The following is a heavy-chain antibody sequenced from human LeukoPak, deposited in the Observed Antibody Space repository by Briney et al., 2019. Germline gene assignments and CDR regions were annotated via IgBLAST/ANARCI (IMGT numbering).Heavy chain of an antibody. J-gene: IGHJ3*02. CDR2: INSDGSST. Sequence: PGGSLRLSCAASGFTFSSYWMHWVRQAPGKGLVWVSRINSDGSSTSYADSVKGRFTISRDNAKNTLYLQMNSLRAEDTAVYYCARDRGIVVVITLDAFDIWGQGTMVTVSS. CDR1: GFTFSSYW. V-gene: IGHV3-74*01. CDR3: ARDRGIVVVITLDAFDI. D-gene: IGHD3-22*01.